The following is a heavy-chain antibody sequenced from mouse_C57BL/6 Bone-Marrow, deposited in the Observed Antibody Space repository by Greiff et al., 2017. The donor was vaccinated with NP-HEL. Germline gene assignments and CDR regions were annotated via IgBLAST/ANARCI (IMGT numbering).Heavy chain of an antibody. J-gene: IGHJ3*01. D-gene: IGHD1-1*01. CDR2: IDPEDGET. Sequence: EVQLQQSGAELVKPGASVKLSCTASGFNIKDYYMHWVKQRTEQGLEWIGRIDPEDGETKYVPKFQGKATITADTSSNTAYLQLSSLTSEDTAVYYCARDGHYYGSRAAYWGQGTLVTVSA. CDR1: GFNIKDYY. V-gene: IGHV14-2*01. CDR3: ARDGHYYGSRAAY.